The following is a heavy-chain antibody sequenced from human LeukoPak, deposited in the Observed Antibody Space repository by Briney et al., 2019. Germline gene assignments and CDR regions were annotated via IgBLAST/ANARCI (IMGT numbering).Heavy chain of an antibody. CDR1: GGSISSSSYY. J-gene: IGHJ4*02. CDR3: ARDRRKVTYYDILTGYYNSGGIDY. D-gene: IGHD3-9*01. Sequence: SETLSLTCTVSGGSISSSSYYWGWIRQPPGKGLEWIGSIYYSGSTYYNPSLKSRVTISVDTSKNQFSLKLSSVTAADTAVYYCARDRRKVTYYDILTGYYNSGGIDYWGQGTLVTVSS. CDR2: IYYSGST. V-gene: IGHV4-39*07.